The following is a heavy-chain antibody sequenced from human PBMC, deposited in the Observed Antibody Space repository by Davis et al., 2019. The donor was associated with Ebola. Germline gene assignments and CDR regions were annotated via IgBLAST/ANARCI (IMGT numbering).Heavy chain of an antibody. J-gene: IGHJ4*02. CDR1: GGSFSGYY. CDR2: INHSGST. CDR3: ARLPGQYVLPDY. Sequence: PSETLSLTCAVYGGSFSGYYWSWIRQPPGKGLEWIGEINHSGSTNYNPSLKSRVTISVDTSKNQFSLKLSSVTAADTAVYYCARLPGQYVLPDYWGQGTLVTVSS. D-gene: IGHD3-10*02. V-gene: IGHV4-34*01.